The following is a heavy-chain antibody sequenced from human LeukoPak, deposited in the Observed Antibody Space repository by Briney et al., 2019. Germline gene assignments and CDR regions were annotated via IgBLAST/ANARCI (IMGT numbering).Heavy chain of an antibody. CDR3: ARGWVFGVVMSYMDV. Sequence: PGGSLRLSCAASGFTFSSYSMNWVRQAPGKGLEWVSSISSSSSYIYYADSVKGRITISRDNAKNSLYLQMNSLRAEDTAVYYCARGWVFGVVMSYMDVWGKGTTVTVSS. J-gene: IGHJ6*03. CDR2: ISSSSSYI. V-gene: IGHV3-21*01. D-gene: IGHD3-3*01. CDR1: GFTFSSYS.